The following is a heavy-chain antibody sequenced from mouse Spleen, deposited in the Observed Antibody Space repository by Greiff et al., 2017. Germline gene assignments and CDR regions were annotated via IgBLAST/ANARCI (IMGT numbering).Heavy chain of an antibody. CDR3: ARKDSYAMDY. CDR1: GFSLTSSG. V-gene: IGHV2-2*01. Sequence: QVQLKESGPGLVPPSQSLSITCTVSGFSLTSSGVHWVRQSPGKGLEWLGVIWSGGSTDYNAAFISRLSISKDNSKSQVFFKMNSLQADDTAIYYCARKDSYAMDYWGQGTSVTVSS. J-gene: IGHJ4*01. CDR2: IWSGGST.